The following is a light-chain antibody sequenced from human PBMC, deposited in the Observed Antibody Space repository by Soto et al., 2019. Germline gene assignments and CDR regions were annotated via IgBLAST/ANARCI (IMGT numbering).Light chain of an antibody. V-gene: IGKV3-11*01. Sequence: EIMMTLSPATLSVYPGERATLYCRASQSVRSDLAWYQQKPGQAPRLLIYGGSSRATGIPVRFSGSGSETDFTLTISSLEPEDFAVYYCQQRSNWITFGQRRLLEVK. J-gene: IGKJ5*01. CDR2: GGS. CDR1: QSVRSD. CDR3: QQRSNWIT.